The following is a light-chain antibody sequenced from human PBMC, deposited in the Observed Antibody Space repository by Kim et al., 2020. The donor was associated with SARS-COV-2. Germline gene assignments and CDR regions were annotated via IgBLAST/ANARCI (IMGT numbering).Light chain of an antibody. Sequence: GQSITISCTGTGSDVGGSNYISWYQQHPGKAPKLLIFDVNKWPSGVSSRFSGSKSGNTASQTISGLQAEDEADYYCSSYTRSDTYVFGTGTKVTVL. J-gene: IGLJ1*01. CDR2: DVN. CDR1: GSDVGGSNY. CDR3: SSYTRSDTYV. V-gene: IGLV2-14*03.